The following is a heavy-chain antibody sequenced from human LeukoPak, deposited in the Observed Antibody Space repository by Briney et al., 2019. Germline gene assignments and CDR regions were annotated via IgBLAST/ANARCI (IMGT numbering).Heavy chain of an antibody. Sequence: PSDTLSLTCTVSGGSISSYYWSWTRQPPGKGLEWTGYIYYSGSTNYNPSLKSRVTISVDTSKNQFSLKLSSVTAADTAVYYCARGEYQLLFAYYNWFDPWGQGTLVTVSS. D-gene: IGHD2-2*01. CDR1: GGSISSYY. J-gene: IGHJ5*02. V-gene: IGHV4-59*07. CDR2: IYYSGST. CDR3: ARGEYQLLFAYYNWFDP.